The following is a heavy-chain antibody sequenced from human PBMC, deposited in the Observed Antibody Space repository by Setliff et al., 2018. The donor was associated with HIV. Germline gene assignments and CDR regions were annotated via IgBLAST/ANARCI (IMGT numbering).Heavy chain of an antibody. D-gene: IGHD2-21*02. J-gene: IGHJ4*02. CDR3: ARGEFYCGTDCYWSSFDY. CDR1: GGSISSSSYY. Sequence: SETLSLTCTVSGGSISSSSYYWGRIRQPPGKGLELIGSINYRGNTYYNPSLRSRVTISVDTSKNHFSLRLSSVTAADTAVYYCARGEFYCGTDCYWSSFDYWGQGILVTVSS. V-gene: IGHV4-39*07. CDR2: INYRGNT.